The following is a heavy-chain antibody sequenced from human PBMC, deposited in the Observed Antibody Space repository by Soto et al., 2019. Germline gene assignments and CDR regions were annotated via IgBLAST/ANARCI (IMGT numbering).Heavy chain of an antibody. Sequence: GASVKVSCKASGYTFTSYDINWVRQATGQGLEWMGWMNPNSGNTGYAQKFQGRVTMTRNTSISTAYMELSSLRSEDTAVYYCARGSVGLLWFGEFGFDYWGQGTLVTVSS. J-gene: IGHJ4*02. CDR3: ARGSVGLLWFGEFGFDY. CDR2: MNPNSGNT. V-gene: IGHV1-8*01. CDR1: GYTFTSYD. D-gene: IGHD3-10*01.